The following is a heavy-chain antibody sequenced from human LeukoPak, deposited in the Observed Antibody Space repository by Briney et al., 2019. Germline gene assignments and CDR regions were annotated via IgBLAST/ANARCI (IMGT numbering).Heavy chain of an antibody. V-gene: IGHV1-46*01. CDR3: ARESASYDILTGYYQYYFDY. CDR1: GYTSTSYY. D-gene: IGHD3-9*01. Sequence: ASVKVSCKASGYTSTSYYMHWVRQAPGQGLEWMGIINPSGGSTSYAQKFQGRVTMTRDMSTSTVYMELSSLRSEDTAVYYCARESASYDILTGYYQYYFDYWGQGTLVTVSS. CDR2: INPSGGST. J-gene: IGHJ4*02.